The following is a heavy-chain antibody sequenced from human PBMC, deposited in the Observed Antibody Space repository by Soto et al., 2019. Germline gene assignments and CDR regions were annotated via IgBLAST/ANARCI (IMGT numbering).Heavy chain of an antibody. CDR1: GGTFSSYA. D-gene: IGHD3-22*01. Sequence: VKVSCKASGGTFSSYAISWVRQAPGQGLEWMGGIIPIFGTANYAQKFQGRVTITADKSTSTAYMELSSLRSEDTAVYYCARASYYYDSSGPNNWFDPWGQGTLVTVSS. J-gene: IGHJ5*02. CDR3: ARASYYYDSSGPNNWFDP. CDR2: IIPIFGTA. V-gene: IGHV1-69*06.